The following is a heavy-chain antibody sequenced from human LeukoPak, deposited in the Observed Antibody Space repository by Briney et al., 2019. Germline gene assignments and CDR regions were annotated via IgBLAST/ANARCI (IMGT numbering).Heavy chain of an antibody. V-gene: IGHV3-23*01. CDR1: GFTFSSYA. CDR3: AKDRTTVTRPIYYFDY. D-gene: IGHD4-17*01. Sequence: GGSLRLSCAASGFTFSSYAMSWVRQAPGKGLEWVSAISGSGGSTYYADSVKGRFTISRDNSKNTLYLQMNSLRAEDTAVYYCAKDRTTVTRPIYYFDYWGQGTLVNVSS. CDR2: ISGSGGST. J-gene: IGHJ4*02.